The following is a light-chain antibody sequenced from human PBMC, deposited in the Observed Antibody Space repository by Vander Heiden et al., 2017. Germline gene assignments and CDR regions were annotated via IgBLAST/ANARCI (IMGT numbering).Light chain of an antibody. CDR2: DVN. V-gene: IGLV2-14*01. Sequence: HSAPTHPASVSGSPGHSITIPCTGTSSYVGVYNCAPWYQQHPGKAPKLMIYDVNNRPSGVSNRFSGSKSGNTASLTISGLQTEDEADYYCSSYTGSSTLVFGIGTKLTVL. CDR1: SSYVGVYNC. J-gene: IGLJ2*01. CDR3: SSYTGSSTLV.